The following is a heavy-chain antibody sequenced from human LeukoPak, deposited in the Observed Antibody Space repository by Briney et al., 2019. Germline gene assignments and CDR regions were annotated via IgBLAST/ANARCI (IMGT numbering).Heavy chain of an antibody. V-gene: IGHV3-23*01. CDR2: ISGSGGST. CDR3: AKDRVYSSSWYGGLDY. CDR1: GFTFSSHA. Sequence: GGSLRLSCAASGFTFSSHAMSWVRQAPGKGLEWVSGISGSGGSTYYAGSVKGRFTISRDKSKNTLYLQMDGLRAEDTAVYYCAKDRVYSSSWYGGLDYWGQGTLVTVSS. D-gene: IGHD6-13*01. J-gene: IGHJ4*02.